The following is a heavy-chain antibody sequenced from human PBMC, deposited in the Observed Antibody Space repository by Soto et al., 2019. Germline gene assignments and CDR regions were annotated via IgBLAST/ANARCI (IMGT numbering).Heavy chain of an antibody. D-gene: IGHD3-9*01. CDR3: AADGYDILTGYYHWFDP. CDR2: IVVGSGNT. Sequence: SVKVSCKASGFTFTSSAMQWVRQARGQRLEWIGWIVVGSGNTNYAQKFQERVTITRDMSTSTAYMELSSLRSEDTAVYYCAADGYDILTGYYHWFDPWGQGTLVTVSS. V-gene: IGHV1-58*02. J-gene: IGHJ5*02. CDR1: GFTFTSSA.